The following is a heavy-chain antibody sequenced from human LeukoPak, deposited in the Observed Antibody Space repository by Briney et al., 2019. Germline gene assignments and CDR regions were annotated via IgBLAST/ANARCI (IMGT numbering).Heavy chain of an antibody. V-gene: IGHV3-30*03. CDR1: GFTFCNYG. CDR3: ATDLQHLVRTLSFDY. J-gene: IGHJ4*02. CDR2: ISYDGSIE. D-gene: IGHD6-13*01. Sequence: PGGSLTLSCAASGFTFCNYGMHWVRQSPGKGLEWVAVISYDGSIEYYADSVKGRFTISRDDSRNTLYLQMNSLRPEDTSLYYCATDLQHLVRTLSFDYWGQGTLVTVSS.